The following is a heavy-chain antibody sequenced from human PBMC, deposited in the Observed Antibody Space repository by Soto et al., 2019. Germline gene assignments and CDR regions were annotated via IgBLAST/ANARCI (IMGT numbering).Heavy chain of an antibody. D-gene: IGHD3-22*01. Sequence: PGGSLRLSCAASGFTFSSYGMHWVRQAPGKGLEWVAVISYDGSNKYYADSVKGRFTISRDNSKNTLYLQMNSLRAEDTAVYYCAKDSSGYFYYYYGMDVWGQGTTV. CDR2: ISYDGSNK. CDR3: AKDSSGYFYYYYGMDV. V-gene: IGHV3-30*18. CDR1: GFTFSSYG. J-gene: IGHJ6*02.